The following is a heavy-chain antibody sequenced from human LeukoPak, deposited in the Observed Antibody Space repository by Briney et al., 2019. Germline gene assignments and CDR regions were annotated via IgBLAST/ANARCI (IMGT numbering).Heavy chain of an antibody. CDR1: GGTFSSYD. V-gene: IGHV1-69*01. J-gene: IGHJ5*02. Sequence: SVKVSCKASGGTFSSYDISWVRQAPGQGLEWMGGIIPIFGTANYAQKFQGRVTITADESTSTAYMELSSLRSEDTAVYYCARDARHRYCSSTSCYRGWLDPWGQGTLVTVSS. CDR2: IIPIFGTA. D-gene: IGHD2-2*01. CDR3: ARDARHRYCSSTSCYRGWLDP.